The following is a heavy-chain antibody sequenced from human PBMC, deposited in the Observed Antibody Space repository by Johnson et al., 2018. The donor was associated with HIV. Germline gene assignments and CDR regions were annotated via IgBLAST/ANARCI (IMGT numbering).Heavy chain of an antibody. V-gene: IGHV3-48*04. Sequence: VQLVESGGGVVQPGRSLRLSCAASGFTFSSYGMHWVRQAPGKGLEWVSYISSSGSTIYYADSVKGRFTISRDNAKNSLYLQMNSLRAEDTAVYYCARSNTAMMYDAFDIWGQGTMVTVSS. CDR2: ISSSGSTI. CDR3: ARSNTAMMYDAFDI. CDR1: GFTFSSYG. D-gene: IGHD5-18*01. J-gene: IGHJ3*02.